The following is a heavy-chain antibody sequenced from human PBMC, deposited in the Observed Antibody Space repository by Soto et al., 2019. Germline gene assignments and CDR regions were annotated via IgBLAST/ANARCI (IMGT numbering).Heavy chain of an antibody. Sequence: VQLLESGGGLVQPGGSLRLSCAASGLTFSGYGMSWVRQAPGTGLEGVSAISGSGSSTYYADSVKGRFTISRDDSKNILFLQMNSLSAEDTAVYYCVTRSRGLQSSPPRLDSWGQGTLVTVSS. CDR2: ISGSGSST. D-gene: IGHD4-4*01. CDR1: GLTFSGYG. J-gene: IGHJ4*02. CDR3: VTRSRGLQSSPPRLDS. V-gene: IGHV3-23*01.